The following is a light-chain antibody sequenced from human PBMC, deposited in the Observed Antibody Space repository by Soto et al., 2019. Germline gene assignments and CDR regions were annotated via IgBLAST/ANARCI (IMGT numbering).Light chain of an antibody. V-gene: IGKV3-15*01. Sequence: EIVMTQPPATLSVSPGERATLSCRAGQSIASNLAWYQQKPGQTPRLLIYDASTRATDVPARFSGSGSGTEFTLTISGLQSEDFAVYYCQQYKTWPRTFGQGIKAEIK. CDR1: QSIASN. CDR3: QQYKTWPRT. J-gene: IGKJ1*01. CDR2: DAS.